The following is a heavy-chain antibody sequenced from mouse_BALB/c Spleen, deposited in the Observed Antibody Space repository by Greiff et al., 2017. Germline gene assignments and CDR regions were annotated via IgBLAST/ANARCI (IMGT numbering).Heavy chain of an antibody. J-gene: IGHJ2*01. V-gene: IGHV3-2*02. CDR2: ISYSGSN. CDR3: ARCYDYLYFDY. D-gene: IGHD2-4*01. Sequence: EVQLQESGPGLVKPSQSLSLTCTVTGYSITSDYAWSWIRQFPVNKLEWLGYISYSGSNSYNPSLKSRIPITRDTSKNQFFLQLNSVTTEDTATYYRARCYDYLYFDYWGQGTTRTVAA. CDR1: GYSITSDYA.